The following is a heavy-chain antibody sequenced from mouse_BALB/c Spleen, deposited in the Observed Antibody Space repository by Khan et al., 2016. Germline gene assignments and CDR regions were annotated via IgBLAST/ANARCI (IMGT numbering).Heavy chain of an antibody. J-gene: IGHJ1*01. CDR1: GYTFTNYG. CDR3: ARYRYYYGSSRYFDV. V-gene: IGHV9-3-1*01. CDR2: INTYSGES. D-gene: IGHD1-1*01. Sequence: QIQLVQSGPELKRPGKTVKISCKASGYTFTNYGINWVKQAPGKGLKWMGWINTYSGESTYADDFKGRFAFSLETSANTAYLQINNLNNEDTATSFCARYRYYYGSSRYFDVWGAGTTVTVSS.